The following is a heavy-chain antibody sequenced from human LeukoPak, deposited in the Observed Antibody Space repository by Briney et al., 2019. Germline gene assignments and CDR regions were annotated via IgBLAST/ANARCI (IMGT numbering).Heavy chain of an antibody. D-gene: IGHD3-3*01. J-gene: IGHJ6*02. CDR2: IIPIFGTA. V-gene: IGHV1-69*13. Sequence: SVKVSCKASGGTFSSYAISWVRQAPGQGLEWMGGIIPIFGTANYAQKFQGRVTITADESTSTAYMELSSLRSEDTAVYYCARALPDYDFWSGYYTRSYYYYYGMDVWGQGTTVTVSS. CDR1: GGTFSSYA. CDR3: ARALPDYDFWSGYYTRSYYYYYGMDV.